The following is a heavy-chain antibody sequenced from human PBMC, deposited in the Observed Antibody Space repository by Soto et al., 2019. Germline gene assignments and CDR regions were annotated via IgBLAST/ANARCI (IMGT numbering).Heavy chain of an antibody. J-gene: IGHJ6*03. D-gene: IGHD6-6*01. V-gene: IGHV3-53*04. CDR3: ARDRGIAARRNYSYMDV. CDR1: GFTVSSNY. Sequence: GGSLRLSCAASGFTVSSNYMSWVRQAPGKGLEWVSVIYSGGSTYYADSVKGRFTISRHNSKNTLYLQMNSLRAEDTAVYYCARDRGIAARRNYSYMDVWGKETTVTVSS. CDR2: IYSGGST.